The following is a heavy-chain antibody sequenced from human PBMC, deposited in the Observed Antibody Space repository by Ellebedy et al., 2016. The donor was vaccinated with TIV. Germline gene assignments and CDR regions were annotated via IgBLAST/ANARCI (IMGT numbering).Heavy chain of an antibody. V-gene: IGHV1-18*01. D-gene: IGHD5-18*01. Sequence: AASVKVSCKASGYTFTSYGISWVRQAPGQGLEWMGWISAYNGNTNYAQKLQGRVAMTTDTSTSTVYMELSSLRSEDTAVYYCARVDTAMGLDYWGQGTLVTVSS. CDR3: ARVDTAMGLDY. J-gene: IGHJ4*02. CDR2: ISAYNGNT. CDR1: GYTFTSYG.